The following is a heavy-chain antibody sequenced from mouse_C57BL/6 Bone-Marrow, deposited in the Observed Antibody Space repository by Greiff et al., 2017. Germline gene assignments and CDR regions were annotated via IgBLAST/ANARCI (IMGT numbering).Heavy chain of an antibody. J-gene: IGHJ1*03. CDR1: GYTFTSYW. CDR3: ARPIYYCGSRDFDV. V-gene: IGHV1-55*01. CDR2: IYPGSGST. D-gene: IGHD1-1*01. Sequence: VQLQQPGAELVKPGASVKMSCKASGYTFTSYWITWVKQRPGQGLEWIGDIYPGSGSTNYNEKFTSKATLTVDTSSSTDYMQLSSLTSADSAVYYCARPIYYCGSRDFDVWGTGTTVTVSS.